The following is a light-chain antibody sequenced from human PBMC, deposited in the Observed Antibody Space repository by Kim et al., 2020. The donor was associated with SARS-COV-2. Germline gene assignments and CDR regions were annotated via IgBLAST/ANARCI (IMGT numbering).Light chain of an antibody. CDR2: AAS. Sequence: SASVGGRVTITCRASQSISSYLNWYQQKPGKAPKLLIYAASSLQSGVPSRFSGSGSGTDFTLTISSLQPEDFATYYCQQSYSTRYTFGQGTKLEI. J-gene: IGKJ2*01. V-gene: IGKV1-39*01. CDR1: QSISSY. CDR3: QQSYSTRYT.